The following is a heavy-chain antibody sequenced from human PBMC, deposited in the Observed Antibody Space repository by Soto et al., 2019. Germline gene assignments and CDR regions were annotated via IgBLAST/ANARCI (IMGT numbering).Heavy chain of an antibody. Sequence: QITLKESGPSLVKPTQTLTLTCTFSGFSLTTTGVGVVWIRQPPGKALEWLAIIYWDDDKHYSPSLRSRLTVTMDTTKNQVVLTLTNVDPADTGTYFSAHVGGLEQWLYRLDHWGQGTLVTVSS. CDR3: AHVGGLEQWLYRLDH. V-gene: IGHV2-5*02. CDR2: IYWDDDK. CDR1: GFSLTTTGVG. J-gene: IGHJ4*02. D-gene: IGHD6-19*01.